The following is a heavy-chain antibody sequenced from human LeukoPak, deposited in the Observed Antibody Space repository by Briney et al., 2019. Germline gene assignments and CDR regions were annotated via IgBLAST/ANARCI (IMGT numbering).Heavy chain of an antibody. D-gene: IGHD7-27*01. J-gene: IGHJ4*02. CDR1: GFTFSSYG. CDR2: ISYDGSNK. Sequence: GGSLRLSCAASGFTFSSYGTHWVRQAPGKGLEWVAVISYDGSNKYYADSVKGRFTISRDNSKNTLYLQMNSLRAEDTAVYYCAKVVTGGFDYWGQGTLVTVSS. V-gene: IGHV3-30*18. CDR3: AKVVTGGFDY.